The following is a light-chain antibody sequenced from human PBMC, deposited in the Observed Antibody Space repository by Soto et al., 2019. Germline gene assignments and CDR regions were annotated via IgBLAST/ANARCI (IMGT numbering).Light chain of an antibody. CDR3: QEYGSSPTN. J-gene: IGKJ4*01. CDR1: QSINNY. CDR2: GAS. Sequence: EIVLTHSPATLSFSPVEIATLSFSASQSINNYLAWYQQKPGQTPRLLIYGASNRAAGIPARFSGSGSGTDFTLTISSLEPEDFAVYYCQEYGSSPTNFGGGTKVDIK. V-gene: IGKV3-11*01.